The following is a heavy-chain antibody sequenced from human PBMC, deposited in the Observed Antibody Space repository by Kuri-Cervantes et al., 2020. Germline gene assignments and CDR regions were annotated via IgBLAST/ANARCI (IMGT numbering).Heavy chain of an antibody. Sequence: GGSLRLSCAASGFTFSSYAMHWVRQAPGKGLEWVAVISYDGSNKYYADSVKGRFTISRDNSKNTLYLQMNSLRAEDTAVYYCVKGEDTAMVQGHGMDVWGQGTTVTVSS. J-gene: IGHJ6*02. CDR2: ISYDGSNK. D-gene: IGHD5-18*01. CDR3: VKGEDTAMVQGHGMDV. CDR1: GFTFSSYA. V-gene: IGHV3-30-3*01.